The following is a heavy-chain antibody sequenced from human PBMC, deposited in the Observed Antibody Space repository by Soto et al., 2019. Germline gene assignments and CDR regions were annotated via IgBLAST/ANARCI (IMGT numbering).Heavy chain of an antibody. CDR1: GYGLGSYW. CDR3: ARTDGYEIEY. D-gene: IGHD5-12*01. Sequence: GDPRPISCQVSGYGLGSYWIGCVRQMPGKGLEWMGIIYPGDSDTRYSPSFQGQVTISADKSITTVYLQWSSLKASDTAMYYCARTDGYEIEYWGQGTRVTVSA. CDR2: IYPGDSDT. J-gene: IGHJ4*02. V-gene: IGHV5-51*01.